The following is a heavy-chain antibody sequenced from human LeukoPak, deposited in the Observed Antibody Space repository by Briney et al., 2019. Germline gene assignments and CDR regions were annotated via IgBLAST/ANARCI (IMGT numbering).Heavy chain of an antibody. J-gene: IGHJ4*02. Sequence: RGESLKISCKGSGYSFTSYWIGWVRQMPGKGLEWMGIIYPGDSDTRYSPSFQGQVTISADKFISTAYLQWSSLKASDTAMYYCARHGGSSNEGFDYWGQGTLVTVSS. CDR2: IYPGDSDT. D-gene: IGHD1-26*01. CDR3: ARHGGSSNEGFDY. V-gene: IGHV5-51*01. CDR1: GYSFTSYW.